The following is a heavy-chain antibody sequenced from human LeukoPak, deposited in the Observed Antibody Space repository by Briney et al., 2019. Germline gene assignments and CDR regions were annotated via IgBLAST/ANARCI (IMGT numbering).Heavy chain of an antibody. J-gene: IGHJ4*02. CDR2: IKQDGSEK. CDR3: ARIIRGGHHRREDY. D-gene: IGHD1-14*01. CDR1: GFTFSSYW. Sequence: PGGSLRLSCAASGFTFSSYWMSWVRQAPGKGLEWVANIKQDGSEKYYVDSVKGRFTISRDNAKNSLYLQMNSLRAEDTAVYYCARIIRGGHHRREDYWGQGTLVTVSS. V-gene: IGHV3-7*01.